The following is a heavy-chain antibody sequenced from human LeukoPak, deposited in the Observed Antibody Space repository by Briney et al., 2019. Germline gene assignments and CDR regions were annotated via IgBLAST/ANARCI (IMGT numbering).Heavy chain of an antibody. Sequence: PGGSLRLSCAASGFSFSLYPMNWVRQAPGKGLEWLSNIRDSGNEMYYADSVKGRFTITRDNAKNTLYLQMNGLRVEDTAVYFCARDHNWAFDFWGRGSLVTVSS. CDR1: GFSFSLYP. D-gene: IGHD1-1*01. V-gene: IGHV3-48*01. CDR3: ARDHNWAFDF. J-gene: IGHJ4*02. CDR2: IRDSGNEM.